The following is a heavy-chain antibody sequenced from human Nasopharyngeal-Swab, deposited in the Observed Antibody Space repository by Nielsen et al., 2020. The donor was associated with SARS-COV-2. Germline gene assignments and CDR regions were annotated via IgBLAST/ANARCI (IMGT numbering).Heavy chain of an antibody. CDR2: ISSTTPYI. Sequence: GESLKISCVASGFTFSGYTMNWVRQAPGKGLEWISSISSTTPYIYYADSVKGRFTISRDNAKNSLYLQMNFVRVEDTAMYYCARDTGGPPNYFDPWGQGTLVTVSS. CDR1: GFTFSGYT. V-gene: IGHV3-21*01. J-gene: IGHJ5*02. D-gene: IGHD1-7*01. CDR3: ARDTGGPPNYFDP.